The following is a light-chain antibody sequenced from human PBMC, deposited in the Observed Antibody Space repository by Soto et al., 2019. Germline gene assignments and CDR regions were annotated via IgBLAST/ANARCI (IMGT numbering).Light chain of an antibody. Sequence: QSALTQPPSVSGSPGQSVTISCTGTSSDVGGYNYVSWYQQYPGRAPKLMIYDVTKRPSGVPNRFSGSKSGNTASLTVSGLQAEDEAEYYCSSYAASTNTNIVFGGGTKLTVL. CDR3: SSYAASTNTNIV. CDR1: SSDVGGYNY. V-gene: IGLV2-8*01. CDR2: DVT. J-gene: IGLJ3*02.